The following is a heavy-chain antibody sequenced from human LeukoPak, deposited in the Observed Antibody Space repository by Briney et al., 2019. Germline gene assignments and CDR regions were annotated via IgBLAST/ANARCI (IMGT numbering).Heavy chain of an antibody. CDR1: GGTFSSYA. Sequence: ASVEVSCKASGGTFSSYAISWVRQAPGQGLEWMGGIIPIFGTANYAQKFQGRVTITADESTSTAYMELSSLRSEDTAVYYCAGSIVGATEYYFDYWGQGTLVTVSS. V-gene: IGHV1-69*13. CDR2: IIPIFGTA. CDR3: AGSIVGATEYYFDY. J-gene: IGHJ4*02. D-gene: IGHD1-26*01.